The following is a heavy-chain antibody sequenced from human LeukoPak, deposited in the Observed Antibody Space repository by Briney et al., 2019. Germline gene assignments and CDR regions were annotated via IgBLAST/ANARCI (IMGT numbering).Heavy chain of an antibody. CDR3: ARGYNDHGDTGWFDP. V-gene: IGHV3-21*01. CDR1: GFTFSSYS. J-gene: IGHJ5*02. Sequence: PGGSLRLSCAASGFTFSSYSMNWVRQAPGKGLEWVSSISSSGSSIYYADSVKGRFTISRDNAKNSLYLQMNSLRAEDTAVYYCARGYNDHGDTGWFDPWGEGTPVTVSS. D-gene: IGHD4-17*01. CDR2: ISSSGSSI.